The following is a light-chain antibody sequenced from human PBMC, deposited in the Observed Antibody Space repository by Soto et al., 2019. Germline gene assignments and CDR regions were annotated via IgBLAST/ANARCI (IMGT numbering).Light chain of an antibody. CDR3: QSYDSSLTTSDI. CDR1: TPNIGAGYD. Sequence: QPVLTQPPSGSGAPGETGTISCTESTPNIGAGYDVHWYQQLPGTAPKLLIYGNTNRPSGVPDRFSGSKSGTSASLAITGLQAEDEAHYYCQSYDSSLTTSDIFGTGTKVTVL. V-gene: IGLV1-40*01. CDR2: GNT. J-gene: IGLJ1*01.